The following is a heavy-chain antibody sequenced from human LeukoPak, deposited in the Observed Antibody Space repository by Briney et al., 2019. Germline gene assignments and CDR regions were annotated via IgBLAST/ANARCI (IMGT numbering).Heavy chain of an antibody. J-gene: IGHJ6*04. CDR3: IAHFPYFYGFDV. Sequence: GVSLRLSCVSSGFTSGTAWMSWVRQAPGKGLEWLGHIKSEGEGATTDYAAPAKGRFAISRDDSKDMIYLQMSSLKIDDTAIYYCIAHFPYFYGFDVWGKGTTVTVSS. D-gene: IGHD3-3*02. V-gene: IGHV3-15*01. CDR1: GFTSGTAW. CDR2: IKSEGEGATT.